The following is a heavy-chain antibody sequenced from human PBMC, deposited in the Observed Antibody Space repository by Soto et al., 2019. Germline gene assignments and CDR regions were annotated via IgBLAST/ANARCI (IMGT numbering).Heavy chain of an antibody. D-gene: IGHD1-20*01. Sequence: EVQLVESGGGLVQPGGSQRLSCVASGFTFTDYWMSWVRQAPGKGLEWVANIKADGSERYYVDSLKGRFTISRDSAKNSISLQMNSLRVVDTGVYYCVREREPYKRGGRKCGAYDYWGPGTLVTVSS. CDR1: GFTFTDYW. CDR3: VREREPYKRGGRKCGAYDY. V-gene: IGHV3-7*01. CDR2: IKADGSER. J-gene: IGHJ4*02.